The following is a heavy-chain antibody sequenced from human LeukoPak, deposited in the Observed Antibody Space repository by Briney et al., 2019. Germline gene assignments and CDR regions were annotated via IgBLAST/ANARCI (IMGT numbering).Heavy chain of an antibody. V-gene: IGHV4-4*07. CDR2: IYTSGTT. CDR3: ASLRERSYYARGFDY. Sequence: PSETLSLTCTVSGGSFSTYYWSWIRQPAGKGLEWIGHIYTSGTTNYNPSLKSRVTMSIDTSKNQFSLKLSSVTAADTAVYYCASLRERSYYARGFDYWGQGTLVTVSS. CDR1: GGSFSTYY. J-gene: IGHJ4*02. D-gene: IGHD3-3*01.